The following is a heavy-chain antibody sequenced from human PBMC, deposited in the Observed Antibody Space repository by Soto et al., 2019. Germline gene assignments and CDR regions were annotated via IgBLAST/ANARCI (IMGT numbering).Heavy chain of an antibody. D-gene: IGHD2-8*01. J-gene: IGHJ6*02. Sequence: PGGSLRLSCAASGFTFSSYAMSWFRQAPGKGLEWVSAISGSGGSTYYADSVKGRFTISRDNSKNTLYLQMNSLRAEDTAVYYCAKGIVLMVYVTYGMDVWGQGTTVTVSS. V-gene: IGHV3-23*01. CDR1: GFTFSSYA. CDR3: AKGIVLMVYVTYGMDV. CDR2: ISGSGGST.